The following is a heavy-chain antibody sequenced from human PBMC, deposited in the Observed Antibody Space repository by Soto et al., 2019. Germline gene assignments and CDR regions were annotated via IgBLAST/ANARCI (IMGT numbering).Heavy chain of an antibody. D-gene: IGHD6-13*01. CDR2: ISYDGSNK. V-gene: IGHV3-30-3*01. CDR3: ARDGVEQQLVGYYFDY. CDR1: GFTFSSYA. Sequence: PGGSLRLSCAASGFTFSSYAMHWVRQAPGKGLEWVAVISYDGSNKYYADSVKGRFTISRDNSKNTLYLQMNSLRAEDTAVYYCARDGVEQQLVGYYFDYWGQGTLVTVSS. J-gene: IGHJ4*02.